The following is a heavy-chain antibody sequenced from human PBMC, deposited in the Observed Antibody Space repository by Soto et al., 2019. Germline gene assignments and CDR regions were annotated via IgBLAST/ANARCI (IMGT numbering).Heavy chain of an antibody. Sequence: QVQLVESGGGVVQPGRSLRLSCAASGFTFSSYGMHWVRQAPGKGLEWVAVISYDGSNKYYADSVKGRFTISRDNSKNXXYLQMNSLRAEDTAVYYCAKDFPTPNGGNSGGFDYWGQGTLVTVSS. J-gene: IGHJ4*02. CDR1: GFTFSSYG. CDR2: ISYDGSNK. D-gene: IGHD2-21*02. CDR3: AKDFPTPNGGNSGGFDY. V-gene: IGHV3-30*18.